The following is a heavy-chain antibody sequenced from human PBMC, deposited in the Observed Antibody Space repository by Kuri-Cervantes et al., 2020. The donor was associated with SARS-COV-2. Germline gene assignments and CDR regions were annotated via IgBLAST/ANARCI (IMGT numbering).Heavy chain of an antibody. CDR1: GFTFSSYA. V-gene: IGHV3-33*08. CDR3: AREEYSSSWWGELGPFDC. D-gene: IGHD6-13*01. J-gene: IGHJ4*02. CDR2: IWYDGSNK. Sequence: GGSLRLSCAASGFTFSSYAMHWVRQAPGKGLEWVAVIWYDGSNKYYADSVKGRFTISRDNSKNTLYLQMNSLRAEDTAVYYCAREEYSSSWWGELGPFDCWGQGTLVTVSS.